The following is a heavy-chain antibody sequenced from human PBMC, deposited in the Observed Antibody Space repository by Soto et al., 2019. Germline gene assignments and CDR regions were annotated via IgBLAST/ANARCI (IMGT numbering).Heavy chain of an antibody. Sequence: PGGSLRLSCEVSGFTFSSYEMSWVRQAPGKGRECIAYISSSGSTTDHADSVKGRFTVSRDNAKNSLYLEMNSLRVEDSGIYYCAREENYYESSGYAGRYFDYWGQGALVTVSS. CDR1: GFTFSSYE. J-gene: IGHJ4*02. CDR2: ISSSGSTT. V-gene: IGHV3-48*03. CDR3: AREENYYESSGYAGRYFDY. D-gene: IGHD3-22*01.